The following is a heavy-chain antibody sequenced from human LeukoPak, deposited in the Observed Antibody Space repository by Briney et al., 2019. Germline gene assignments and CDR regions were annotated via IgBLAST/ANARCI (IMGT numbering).Heavy chain of an antibody. CDR1: GGSISSSSYY. J-gene: IGHJ4*02. CDR3: AKEPPFRFPAWDDLTGY. D-gene: IGHD1-1*01. V-gene: IGHV4-39*02. CDR2: IYYSGSS. Sequence: SETLSLTCTVSGGSISSSSYYWGWIRQPPGKGLEWIGSIYYSGSSYYNPSLKSRVTMSADTSKNQFSLKLSSVTAADTAVYYCAKEPPFRFPAWDDLTGYWGQGTLVTVSS.